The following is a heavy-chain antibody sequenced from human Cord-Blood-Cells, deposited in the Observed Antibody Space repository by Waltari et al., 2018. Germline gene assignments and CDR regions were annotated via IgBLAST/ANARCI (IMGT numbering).Heavy chain of an antibody. CDR3: AKDPGGGYSVYGQGGFDY. CDR2: IRYDGSNK. D-gene: IGHD5-12*01. V-gene: IGHV3-30*02. J-gene: IGHJ4*02. Sequence: QVQLVESGGGVVQPGGSLRLSCAASGFTFSSYGMQRVRQAPGKGLQWVAFIRYDGSNKYYADSVKGRFTISRDNSKNTLYLQMNSLRAEDTAVYYCAKDPGGGYSVYGQGGFDYWGQGTLVTVSS. CDR1: GFTFSSYG.